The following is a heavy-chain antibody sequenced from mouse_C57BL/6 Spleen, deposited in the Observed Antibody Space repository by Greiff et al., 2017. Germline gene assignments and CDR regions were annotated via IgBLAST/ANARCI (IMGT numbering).Heavy chain of an antibody. V-gene: IGHV2-9*01. CDR2: IWGGGST. CDR1: GFSFTSYG. D-gene: IGHD1-1*01. Sequence: VQGVESGPGLVAPSQSLSITCTVSGFSFTSYGVDWVRQPPGQGLEWLGVIWGGGSTNYNSALMSSLSISKDNSKREVFPKMNSVQTEDTAMYYGATRTYYGSSWYYDVWGTGTTVTVSS. J-gene: IGHJ1*03. CDR3: ATRTYYGSSWYYDV.